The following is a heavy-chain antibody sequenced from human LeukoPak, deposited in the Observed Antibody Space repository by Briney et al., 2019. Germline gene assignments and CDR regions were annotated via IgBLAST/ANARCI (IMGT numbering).Heavy chain of an antibody. V-gene: IGHV5-51*07. D-gene: IGHD4-23*01. CDR3: ASSEPYGGNSGYY. CDR1: GYSFTSYW. Sequence: GESLKISCKGSGYSFTSYWIGWVHQLPGKGLEWMGIIYPGDSDTRYSPSFQGQVTISADKSISTAYLQWSSLKASDTAMYYCASSEPYGGNSGYYWGQGTLVTVSS. J-gene: IGHJ4*02. CDR2: IYPGDSDT.